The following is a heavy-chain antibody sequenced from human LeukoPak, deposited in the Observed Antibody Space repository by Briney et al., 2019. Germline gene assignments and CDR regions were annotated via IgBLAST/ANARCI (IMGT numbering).Heavy chain of an antibody. CDR2: ISGSGSPT. D-gene: IGHD2-2*01. CDR1: GFTFSSYA. J-gene: IGHJ5*02. Sequence: GGSLRLSCAASGFTFSSYAVSWVRQAPGKGLEWVSGISGSGSPTHYADSVKGRFAISRDNSKNTVYLQMNSLRAEGTAVYYCAKENGDLYEYCGFTSCPDNWFDPWGQGTLVTVSS. CDR3: AKENGDLYEYCGFTSCPDNWFDP. V-gene: IGHV3-23*01.